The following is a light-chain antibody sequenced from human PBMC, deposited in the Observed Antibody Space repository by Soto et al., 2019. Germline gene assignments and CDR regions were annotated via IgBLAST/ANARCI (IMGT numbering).Light chain of an antibody. CDR3: EQRSNRIP. J-gene: IGKJ5*01. Sequence: VLSQSAAAVSLSTVERATLSCMSSQSVSSDLAWYLQKPGQAPRLLIYDASNRATGIPARFSGSGSGTDFTLPFSSLEPEDFALYYCEQRSNRIPFAQGTLPEV. CDR2: DAS. CDR1: QSVSSD. V-gene: IGKV3-11*01.